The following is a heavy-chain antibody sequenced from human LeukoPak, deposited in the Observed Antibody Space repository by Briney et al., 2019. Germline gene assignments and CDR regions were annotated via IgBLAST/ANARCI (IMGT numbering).Heavy chain of an antibody. D-gene: IGHD3-22*01. CDR2: IIPILGIA. CDR3: ARDSKWDYDSHFDY. J-gene: IGHJ4*02. CDR1: GGTFSSYA. V-gene: IGHV1-69*04. Sequence: SVKVSCKASGGTFSSYAISWVRQAPGQGLEWMGRIIPILGIANYAQKFQGRVTITADKSTSTAYMELRSLRSDDTAVYYCARDSKWDYDSHFDYWGQGTLVTVSS.